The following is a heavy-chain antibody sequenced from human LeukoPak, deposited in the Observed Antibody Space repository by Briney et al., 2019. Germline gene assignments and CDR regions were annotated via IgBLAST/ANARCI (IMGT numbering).Heavy chain of an antibody. V-gene: IGHV3-21*06. D-gene: IGHD3-22*01. CDR3: ARHVVAVGFDY. CDR2: ISSSSSYI. J-gene: IGHJ4*02. Sequence: GGSLRLSCAASGFTFSGYSINWVRQSPGEGLEWVSSISSSSSYIYYADSVKGRFTISRDNAKNSLYLQMNSLRAEDTAVYYRARHVVAVGFDYWGQGTLVTVSS. CDR1: GFTFSGYS.